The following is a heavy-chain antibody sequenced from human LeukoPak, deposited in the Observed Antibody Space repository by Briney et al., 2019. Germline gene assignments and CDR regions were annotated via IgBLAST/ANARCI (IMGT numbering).Heavy chain of an antibody. D-gene: IGHD6-19*01. J-gene: IGHJ4*02. CDR2: ISGSGGST. Sequence: GGSLRLSCAASGFTFSSYAMSWVRQAPGKGLEWVSAISGSGGSTYYADSVKGRFTISRDNSKSTLYLQMNSLRAEDTAVYYCAKDYERAVAGHFDYWGQGTLVTVSS. CDR1: GFTFSSYA. V-gene: IGHV3-23*01. CDR3: AKDYERAVAGHFDY.